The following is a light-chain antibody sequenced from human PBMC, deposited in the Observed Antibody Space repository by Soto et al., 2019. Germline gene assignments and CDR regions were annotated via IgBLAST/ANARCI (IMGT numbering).Light chain of an antibody. CDR3: QQYNNWPPIT. J-gene: IGKJ5*01. CDR2: GAS. V-gene: IGKV3-15*01. Sequence: EIVMTQSPATLSVSPGERATLSCRASQSISSNLAWYQQKPGQAPRLLIYGASTRATGIPARFSGSGSATEFTLTVSSLQSEDFAIYYCQQYNNWPPITFGQGTRLEIK. CDR1: QSISSN.